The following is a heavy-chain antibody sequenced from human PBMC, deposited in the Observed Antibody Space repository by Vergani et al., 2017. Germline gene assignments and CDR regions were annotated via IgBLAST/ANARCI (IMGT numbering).Heavy chain of an antibody. V-gene: IGHV3-74*03. CDR2: IKSDGSIT. D-gene: IGHD2-2*01. J-gene: IGHJ3*01. CDR3: AREYSSTSGRAFDF. CDR1: GFSFNSCW. Sequence: EVQLVESGGGLVQPGGSLRLSCSASGFSFNSCWMHWVRQVPGKGLLWVSRIKSDGSITAYADSVKGRFTISRDNAQNTLYLQMDSLRAEDTAVYYCAREYSSTSGRAFDFWGQGTKVTVSS.